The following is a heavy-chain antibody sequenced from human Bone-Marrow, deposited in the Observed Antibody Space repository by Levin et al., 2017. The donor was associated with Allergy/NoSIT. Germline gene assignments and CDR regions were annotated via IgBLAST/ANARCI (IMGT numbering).Heavy chain of an antibody. CDR1: GYNFYTFW. D-gene: IGHD3-3*01. V-gene: IGHV5-51*01. CDR3: AGLRPDDYDYWRGYYGTSLFDY. J-gene: IGHJ4*02. CDR2: IYPSDSDS. Sequence: GESLKISCKVSGYNFYTFWIGWVRQKPGKGLEWMGIIYPSDSDSRYNPSFQGHVTFSVDKATSTAYLRWNSLTTSDSAMYFCAGLRPDDYDYWRGYYGTSLFDYWGQGTQVTVSS.